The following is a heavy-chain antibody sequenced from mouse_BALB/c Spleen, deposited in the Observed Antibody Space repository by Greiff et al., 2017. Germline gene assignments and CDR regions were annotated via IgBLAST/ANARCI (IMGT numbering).Heavy chain of an antibody. J-gene: IGHJ4*01. V-gene: IGHV1S81*02. D-gene: IGHD2-2*01. Sequence: QVHVKQPGAELVKPGASVKLSCKASGYTFTSYWMHWVKQRPGQGLEWIGEINPSNGRTNYNEKFKSKATLTVDKSSSTAYMQLSSLTSEDSAVYYCARRGGYYYAMDYWGQGTSVTVSS. CDR2: INPSNGRT. CDR1: GYTFTSYW. CDR3: ARRGGYYYAMDY.